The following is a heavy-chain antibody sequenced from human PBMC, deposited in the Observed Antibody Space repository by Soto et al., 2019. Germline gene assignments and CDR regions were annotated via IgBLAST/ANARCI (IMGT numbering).Heavy chain of an antibody. V-gene: IGHV4-34*01. D-gene: IGHD6-19*01. J-gene: IGHJ4*02. CDR3: ARLGGAVAPVDY. Sequence: SETLSLTCAVYGGSFSGYYWSWIRQPPGKGLEWIGEINHSGSTNYNPSLKSRVTISVDTSKNQFSLKLSSVTAADTAVYYCARLGGAVAPVDYWGQGTLVTVS. CDR1: GGSFSGYY. CDR2: INHSGST.